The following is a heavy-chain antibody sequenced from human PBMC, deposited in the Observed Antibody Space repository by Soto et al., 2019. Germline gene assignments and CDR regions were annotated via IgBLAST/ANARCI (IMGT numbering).Heavy chain of an antibody. V-gene: IGHV1-2*02. Sequence: ASVKVCCKASGYTFTGYYIHWVRQAPGQGLEWMGWINPNSGGTNYAQKFQGRVTMTRDTSISTAYMELSRLRSDDTAVYYCARGIWAVAAHPFDYWGQGTLVTVSS. CDR3: ARGIWAVAAHPFDY. J-gene: IGHJ4*02. CDR1: GYTFTGYY. D-gene: IGHD6-19*01. CDR2: INPNSGGT.